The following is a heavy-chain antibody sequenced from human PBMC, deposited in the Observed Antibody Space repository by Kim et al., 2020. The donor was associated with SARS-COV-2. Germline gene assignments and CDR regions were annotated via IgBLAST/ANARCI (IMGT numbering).Heavy chain of an antibody. CDR1: GGSFSGYY. CDR2: INHSGST. V-gene: IGHV4-34*01. CDR3: ARGLSTVVTQGSFDY. J-gene: IGHJ4*02. D-gene: IGHD2-21*02. Sequence: SETLSLTCAVYGGSFSGYYWSWIRQPPGKGLEWIGEINHSGSTNYNPSLKSRVTISVDTSKNQFSLKLSSVTAADTAVYYCARGLSTVVTQGSFDYWGQG.